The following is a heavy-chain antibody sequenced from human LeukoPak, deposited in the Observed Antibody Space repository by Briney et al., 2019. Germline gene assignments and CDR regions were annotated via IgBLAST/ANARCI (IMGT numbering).Heavy chain of an antibody. D-gene: IGHD6-19*01. CDR3: ARVGYSSGCIDY. CDR2: ISSSSSYI. CDR1: GFTFSSYS. Sequence: PGRSLRLSCAASGFTFSSYSMNWVRQAPRKGLEWVSSISSSSSYIYYADSAKGRFTISRDNAKNSLYLQMNSLRAEDTAVYYCARVGYSSGCIDYWGQGTLVTVSS. V-gene: IGHV3-21*01. J-gene: IGHJ4*02.